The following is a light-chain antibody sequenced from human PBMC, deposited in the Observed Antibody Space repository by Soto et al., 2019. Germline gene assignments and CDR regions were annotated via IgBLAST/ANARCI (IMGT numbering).Light chain of an antibody. Sequence: DIQITQSPSTLSASVGDRVTITCRASQSISSWLAWYQQKKGKAPNLLIYKASTLESGVPSRFRGSGSGTEFTLTISRLQPDDFETYYCQHYNSYTITFGQGTRLEIK. J-gene: IGKJ5*01. V-gene: IGKV1-5*03. CDR3: QHYNSYTIT. CDR1: QSISSW. CDR2: KAS.